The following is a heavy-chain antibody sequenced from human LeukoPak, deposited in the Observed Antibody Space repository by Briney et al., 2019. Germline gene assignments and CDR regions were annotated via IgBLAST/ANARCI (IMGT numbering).Heavy chain of an antibody. Sequence: SETLSLTCTVSGGSISSSSYYWGWIRQPPGKGLEWIGSIYYSGSTYYNPFLKSRVTISVDTSKNQFSLKLSSVTAADTAVYYCARDKVYYDSSGYYMGRYYFDYWGQGTLVTVSS. D-gene: IGHD3-22*01. CDR3: ARDKVYYDSSGYYMGRYYFDY. CDR1: GGSISSSSYY. J-gene: IGHJ4*02. V-gene: IGHV4-39*07. CDR2: IYYSGST.